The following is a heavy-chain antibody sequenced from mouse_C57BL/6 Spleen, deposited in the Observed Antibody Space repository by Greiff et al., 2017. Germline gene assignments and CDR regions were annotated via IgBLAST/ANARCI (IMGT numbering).Heavy chain of an antibody. Sequence: EVQLQQSGPELVKPGASVKMSCKASGYTFTAYNMHWVKQSHGKSLEWIGYINPNNGGTSYNQKFKGKATLTVNKSSSTAYMELRSLTSEDSAVXYCARAGPLGRGLAYWGQGTLVTVSA. D-gene: IGHD4-1*01. CDR2: INPNNGGT. V-gene: IGHV1-22*01. CDR3: ARAGPLGRGLAY. J-gene: IGHJ3*01. CDR1: GYTFTAYN.